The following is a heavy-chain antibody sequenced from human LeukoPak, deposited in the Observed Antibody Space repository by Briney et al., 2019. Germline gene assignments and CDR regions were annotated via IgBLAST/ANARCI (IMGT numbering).Heavy chain of an antibody. J-gene: IGHJ6*02. Sequence: ASVKVSCKASGYTFTGYYMHWVRQAPGQGLEWMGWINPNSGGTNYAQKFQGWVTMTRDTSISTAYMELSRLRSDDTAVYYCARAEQLGYYYYYGMDVWGQGTTVTVSS. CDR1: GYTFTGYY. CDR3: ARAEQLGYYYYYGMDV. D-gene: IGHD6-6*01. CDR2: INPNSGGT. V-gene: IGHV1-2*04.